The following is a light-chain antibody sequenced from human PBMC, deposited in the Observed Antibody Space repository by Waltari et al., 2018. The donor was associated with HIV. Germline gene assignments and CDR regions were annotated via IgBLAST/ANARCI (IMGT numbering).Light chain of an antibody. CDR2: EVT. J-gene: IGLJ1*01. CDR3: SSYTISTTFV. CDR1: SSDVGAYHY. Sequence: QSALTQPASVSASPGQSITVSCTGPSSDVGAYHYVSWFQQHPGKAPKLIIYEVTNRPSGVSNRFSGSKSGNTASLTISGVQADDEADYYCSSYTISTTFVFGTGTEVTVL. V-gene: IGLV2-14*01.